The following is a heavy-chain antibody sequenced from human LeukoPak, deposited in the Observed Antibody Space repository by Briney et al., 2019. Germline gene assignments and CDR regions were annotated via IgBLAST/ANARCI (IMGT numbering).Heavy chain of an antibody. J-gene: IGHJ6*02. Sequence: PGGSLRLSCAASGFTFSSYDMNWVRQAPGKGLEWVGRIKSKTDGGTTDYAAPVKGRFTISREDSKNTLYLQMNNLKTEDTGVYYCTAPGRVSWYHGTDVWGQGTTVTVSS. CDR1: GFTFSSYD. D-gene: IGHD1-26*01. CDR3: TAPGRVSWYHGTDV. CDR2: IKSKTDGGTT. V-gene: IGHV3-15*01.